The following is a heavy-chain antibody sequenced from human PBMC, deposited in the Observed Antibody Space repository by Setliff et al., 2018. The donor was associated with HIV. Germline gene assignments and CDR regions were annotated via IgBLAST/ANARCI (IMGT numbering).Heavy chain of an antibody. D-gene: IGHD2-21*01. Sequence: GASVKVSCKISGYIFSHYGVTWVRQAPGQGLEYMGYISGYTGITHYAQSFQGRVTMTTDPSKYTAYMELRNLKSDDTAVYYCARSPPGLLSSYYFDYWGRGTLVTVSS. CDR3: ARSPPGLLSSYYFDY. J-gene: IGHJ4*02. CDR2: ISGYTGIT. V-gene: IGHV1-18*01. CDR1: GYIFSHYG.